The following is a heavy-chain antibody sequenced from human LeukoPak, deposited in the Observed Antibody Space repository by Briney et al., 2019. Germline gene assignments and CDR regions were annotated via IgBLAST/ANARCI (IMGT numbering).Heavy chain of an antibody. CDR3: ATGDYGGNLLGDAFDI. CDR1: GFTFSSYG. D-gene: IGHD4-23*01. J-gene: IGHJ3*02. CDR2: IRYDGSNK. V-gene: IGHV3-30*02. Sequence: GGSLRLSCAASGFTFSSYGMHWVRQAPGKGLEWVAFIRYDGSNKYYADSVKGRFTISRDNSKNTLYLQMNSLRAEDTAVYYCATGDYGGNLLGDAFDIWGQGTMVTVSS.